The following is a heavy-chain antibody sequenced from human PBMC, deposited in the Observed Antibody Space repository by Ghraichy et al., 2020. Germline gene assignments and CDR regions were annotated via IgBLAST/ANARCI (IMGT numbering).Heavy chain of an antibody. CDR3: TSDYGGNSLHLHH. J-gene: IGHJ5*02. D-gene: IGHD4-23*01. Sequence: GGSLRLSCTGSGFTFDDYAITWVRQAPGKGLEWVASIRSQPFGGTPEYAASLRDRFTISRDDPKNTAHLQMYSLKTEDTAVYYCTSDYGGNSLHLHHWGQGTPVTVSS. CDR1: GFTFDDYA. CDR2: IRSQPFGGTP. V-gene: IGHV3-49*04.